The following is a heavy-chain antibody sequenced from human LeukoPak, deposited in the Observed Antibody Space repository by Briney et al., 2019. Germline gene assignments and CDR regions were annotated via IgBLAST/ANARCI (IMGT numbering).Heavy chain of an antibody. CDR2: ISSSGGTI. J-gene: IGHJ6*02. CDR1: GFTFTSYD. V-gene: IGHV3-48*03. CDR3: ARPPSITNPYYGLDV. Sequence: GGSLRLSCAASGFTFTSYDMNWVRQAPGKGLEWVPYISSSGGTIYYTDSVKGRFTISRDNAKNSLFLQMNSLRAEDTAVYYCARPPSITNPYYGLDVWGQGTTVTVSS. D-gene: IGHD3-3*01.